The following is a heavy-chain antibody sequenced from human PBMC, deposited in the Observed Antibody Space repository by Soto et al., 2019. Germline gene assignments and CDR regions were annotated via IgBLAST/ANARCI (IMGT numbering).Heavy chain of an antibody. J-gene: IGHJ5*02. CDR3: AKRPDYDFCSGYNWFDP. CDR1: GFTFSSYA. Sequence: PGGPLRLPYADFGFTFSSYARSWVRQTPGKGLNGVSAISGSGGSTYYEDSVKGRITISVDNSKNTLYLQMNSLRAEDTAVYYCAKRPDYDFCSGYNWFDPWGQGTLVTVSS. D-gene: IGHD3-3*01. CDR2: ISGSGGST. V-gene: IGHV3-23*01.